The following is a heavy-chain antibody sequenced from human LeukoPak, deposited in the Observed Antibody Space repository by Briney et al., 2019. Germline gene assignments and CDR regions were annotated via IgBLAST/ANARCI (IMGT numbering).Heavy chain of an antibody. J-gene: IGHJ5*02. CDR3: ARCRDFWSGRGFDP. D-gene: IGHD3-3*01. CDR1: GGSISSSSYY. V-gene: IGHV4-39*07. CDR2: IYYSGST. Sequence: SETLPLTCTVSGGSISSSSYYWGWIRQPPGKGLEWIGSIYYSGSTYYNPSLKSRVTISVDTSKNQFSLKLSSVTAADTAVYYCARCRDFWSGRGFDPWGQGTLVTVSS.